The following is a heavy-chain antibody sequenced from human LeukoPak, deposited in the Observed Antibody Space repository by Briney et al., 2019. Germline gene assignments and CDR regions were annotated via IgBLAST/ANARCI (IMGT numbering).Heavy chain of an antibody. D-gene: IGHD2-21*02. CDR1: GGSISTYY. Sequence: SETLSLTCTVSGGSISTYYWSWIRQPPGKGLEWIGYIFYTGNTNYNPSLESRVTISVDTSKNQFSLRLSSVTAADTAVYYCARTVTADQKNYYYYYMDVWGKGTTVTISS. CDR3: ARTVTADQKNYYYYYMDV. CDR2: IFYTGNT. V-gene: IGHV4-59*01. J-gene: IGHJ6*03.